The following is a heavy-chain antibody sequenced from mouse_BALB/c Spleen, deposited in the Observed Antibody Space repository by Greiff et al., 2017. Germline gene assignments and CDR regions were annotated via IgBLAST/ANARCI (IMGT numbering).Heavy chain of an antibody. CDR1: GFTFSSYG. Sequence: DVMLVESGGDLVKPGGSLKLSCAASGFTFSSYGMSWVRQTPDKRLEWVATISSGGSYTYYPDSVKGRFTISRDNAKNTLYLQMSSLKSEDTAMYYCARPARGSTMAYFDYWGQGTTLTVSS. J-gene: IGHJ2*01. CDR2: ISSGGSYT. D-gene: IGHD2-1*01. V-gene: IGHV5-6*02. CDR3: ARPARGSTMAYFDY.